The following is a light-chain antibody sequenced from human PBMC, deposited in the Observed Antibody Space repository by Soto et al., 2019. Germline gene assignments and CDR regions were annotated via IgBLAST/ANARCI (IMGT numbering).Light chain of an antibody. CDR1: SSNIGANYD. CDR3: QSYDSTLSVRYL. V-gene: IGLV1-40*01. CDR2: ANS. Sequence: QSVLTQPPSVSGAPGQRVTISCTGSSSNIGANYDVHWYQQRPGTAPKLLIFANSNRPSGVPDRFSGSKSGTSASLVITGLQAEDEGDYYCQSYDSTLSVRYLFGTGTKVTVL. J-gene: IGLJ1*01.